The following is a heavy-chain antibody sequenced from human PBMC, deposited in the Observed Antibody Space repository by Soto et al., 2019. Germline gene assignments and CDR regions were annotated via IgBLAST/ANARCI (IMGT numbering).Heavy chain of an antibody. D-gene: IGHD6-19*01. V-gene: IGHV4-4*02. CDR2: IYHSGST. CDR1: NDTISIPNG. J-gene: IGHJ6*03. CDR3: ARTTVAAYYYSYYFMDV. Sequence: PSWTLALTCAFSNDTISIPNGAAWVHQPPGKGLEWIGEIYHSGSTNCNPSLKSRVTISVDKSKNQFSLKLTSVTAADTAIYFCARTTVAAYYYSYYFMDVWGKGTTVTVSS.